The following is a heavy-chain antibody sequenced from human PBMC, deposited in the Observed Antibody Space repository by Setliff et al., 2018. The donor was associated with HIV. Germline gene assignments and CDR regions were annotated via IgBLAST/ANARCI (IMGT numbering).Heavy chain of an antibody. Sequence: LRLSCVASGFSFGSYWMSWVRQAPGKGPEWVAHIKQDASEKYFVDSVKGRFTISRDNAKNSLYLQMDSLRAEDTAVSYCARDQYSYDTSGYYRGSAFDFWGQGTLVTVSS. CDR1: GFSFGSYW. D-gene: IGHD3-22*01. J-gene: IGHJ4*02. V-gene: IGHV3-7*03. CDR2: IKQDASEK. CDR3: ARDQYSYDTSGYYRGSAFDF.